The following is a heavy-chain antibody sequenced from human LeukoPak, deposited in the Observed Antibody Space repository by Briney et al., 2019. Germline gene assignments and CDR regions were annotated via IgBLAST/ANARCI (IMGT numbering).Heavy chain of an antibody. D-gene: IGHD3-16*01. CDR2: IIPIFGTA. CDR1: GGTFSSYA. J-gene: IGHJ4*02. CDR3: ARHGGIGPKRDYFDY. V-gene: IGHV1-69*05. Sequence: GASVKVSCKASGGTFSSYAISWVRQAPGQGLEWMGGIIPIFGTANYAQKFQGRVTMTTDTSTTTAHMELRSLTSDDTAIYYCARHGGIGPKRDYFDYWGPGTLVTVSS.